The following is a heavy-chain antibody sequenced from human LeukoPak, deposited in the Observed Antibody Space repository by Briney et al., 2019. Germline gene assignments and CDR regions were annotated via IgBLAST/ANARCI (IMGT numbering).Heavy chain of an antibody. D-gene: IGHD3-16*02. CDR1: GFTFSSYS. J-gene: IGHJ5*02. V-gene: IGHV3-7*01. CDR2: IKQDGSEK. CDR3: AREGATGGVIVRNWFDP. Sequence: PGGSLRLSCAASGFTFSSYSMNWVRQAPGKGLEWVANIKQDGSEKYYVDSVKGRFTISRDNAKNSLYLQMNSLRAEDTAVYYCAREGATGGVIVRNWFDPWGQGTLVTVSS.